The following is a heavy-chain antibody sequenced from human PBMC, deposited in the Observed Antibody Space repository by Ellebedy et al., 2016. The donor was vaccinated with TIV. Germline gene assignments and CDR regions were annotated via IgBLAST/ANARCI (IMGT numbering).Heavy chain of an antibody. CDR3: VRDNQHAFDT. Sequence: GESLRISCVASDFTFSRSWMHWVRQAPGKGLVLVSRIDGDATTTNYANSVKRRFTISRDNAKNTLYLQMNSLRAEDTAVYYCVRDNQHAFDTWGQGTMVTVSS. CDR1: DFTFSRSW. CDR2: IDGDATTT. V-gene: IGHV3-74*01. D-gene: IGHD2-2*01. J-gene: IGHJ3*02.